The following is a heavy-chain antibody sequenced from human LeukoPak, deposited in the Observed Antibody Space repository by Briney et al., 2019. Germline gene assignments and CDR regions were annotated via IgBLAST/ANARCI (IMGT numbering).Heavy chain of an antibody. CDR2: ISGSGGST. J-gene: IGHJ4*02. Sequence: PGGSLRLSCAASGFTFDDYGMSWVRQAPGKGLEWVSAISGSGGSTYYADSVKGRFTISRDNSKNTLYLQMNSLRAEDTAVYYCAKSPTVTSVDYWGQGTLVTVSS. D-gene: IGHD4-17*01. CDR3: AKSPTVTSVDY. V-gene: IGHV3-23*01. CDR1: GFTFDDYG.